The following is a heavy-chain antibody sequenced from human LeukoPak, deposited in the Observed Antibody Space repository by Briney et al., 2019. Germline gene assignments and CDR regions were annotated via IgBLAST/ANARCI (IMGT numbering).Heavy chain of an antibody. CDR3: AKELRMIVVNYYYMDI. D-gene: IGHD3-22*01. CDR1: GFTFSSYG. CDR2: ISYDGSNK. V-gene: IGHV3-30*18. J-gene: IGHJ6*03. Sequence: PGGSLRLSCAASGFTFSSYGMHWVRQAPGKGLEWVAVISYDGSNKYYADSVKGRFTISRDNSKNTLYLQMNSLRAEDTAVYYCAKELRMIVVNYYYMDIWGKGTTVTVSS.